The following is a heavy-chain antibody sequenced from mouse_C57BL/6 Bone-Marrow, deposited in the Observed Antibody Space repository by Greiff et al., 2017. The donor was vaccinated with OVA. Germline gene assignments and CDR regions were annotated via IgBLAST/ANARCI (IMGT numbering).Heavy chain of an antibody. D-gene: IGHD2-5*01. CDR3: ARTAYYSNYPFAY. J-gene: IGHJ3*01. V-gene: IGHV1-52*01. CDR2: IDPSDSET. Sequence: QVQLQQSGAELVRPGSSVKLSSKASGYTFTSYWMHWVKQRPIQGLEWIGNIDPSDSETHYNQKFKDKATLTVDKSSSTAYMQLSSLTSEDSAVYYCARTAYYSNYPFAYWGQGTLVTVSA. CDR1: GYTFTSYW.